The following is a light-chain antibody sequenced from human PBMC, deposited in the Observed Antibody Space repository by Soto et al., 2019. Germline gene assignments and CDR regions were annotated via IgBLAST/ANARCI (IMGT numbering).Light chain of an antibody. CDR2: DVS. Sequence: QSALTQPASVSGSPGQSITISCTGTSSDVGGYNYVSWYQQHPGKAPKLMIYDVSNRPSGVPNRFSGSKSGNTASLTISVLQSEDDADYYFSSYTSSNTVVFGGGTKLTVL. CDR1: SSDVGGYNY. CDR3: SSYTSSNTVV. J-gene: IGLJ2*01. V-gene: IGLV2-14*01.